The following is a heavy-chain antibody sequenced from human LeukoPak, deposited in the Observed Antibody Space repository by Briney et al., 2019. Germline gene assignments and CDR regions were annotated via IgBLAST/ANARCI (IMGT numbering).Heavy chain of an antibody. J-gene: IGHJ4*02. CDR1: GGTFISYA. Sequence: SVTVSCKASGGTFISYAISWVRQAPGHGLEWMGRIIPILGIANYAQKFQGRVTITADKSTYTAYMELSSLRSEDTAVYYCASTSDCSTPSCPNAFDYWGQGTLVTVSS. CDR3: ASTSDCSTPSCPNAFDY. CDR2: IIPILGIA. V-gene: IGHV1-69*04. D-gene: IGHD2-2*01.